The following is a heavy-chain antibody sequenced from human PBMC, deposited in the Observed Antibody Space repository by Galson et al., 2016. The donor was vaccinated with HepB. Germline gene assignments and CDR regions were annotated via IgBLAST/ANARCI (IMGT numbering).Heavy chain of an antibody. CDR2: ICSGDNT. CDR3: ATHVVGSIAPRDYYFDH. CDR1: GFTASSNY. D-gene: IGHD6-6*01. V-gene: IGHV3-66*01. J-gene: IGHJ4*02. Sequence: SLRLSCAASGFTASSNYMSWVRQAPGKGLEWVSVICSGDNTYYADSVKGRFTISRDNSKNTLYLQLNSLRAEDTAVYYCATHVVGSIAPRDYYFDHWGQGTLVTVSS.